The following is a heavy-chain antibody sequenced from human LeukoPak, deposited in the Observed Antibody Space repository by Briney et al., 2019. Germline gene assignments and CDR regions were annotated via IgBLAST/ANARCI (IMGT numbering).Heavy chain of an antibody. CDR1: GGSISSSSYY. V-gene: IGHV4-39*07. J-gene: IGHJ4*02. Sequence: SETLSLTCTVSGGSISSSSYYWGWIRQPPGKGLEWIGSIYYSGSTYYNPSLKSRVTISVDTSKNQFSLNLSSVTAADTAVYYCARDPDSHDYGDYFDYWGQGTLVTVSS. CDR3: ARDPDSHDYGDYFDY. D-gene: IGHD4-17*01. CDR2: IYYSGST.